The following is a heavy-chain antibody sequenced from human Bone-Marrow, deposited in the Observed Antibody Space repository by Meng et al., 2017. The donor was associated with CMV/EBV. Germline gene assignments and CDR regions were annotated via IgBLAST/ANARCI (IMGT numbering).Heavy chain of an antibody. CDR2: IYSGGTT. Sequence: GGSLRLSCAGSGFTVSNSYMSWVRQAPEKGLEWVSVIYSGGTTYYADSVKGRFTVSRDTSKNTLYLQMNGLIDEDTAVYYCTRDTSWSSSYWGQGTLVTVSS. D-gene: IGHD6-6*01. CDR1: GFTVSNSY. J-gene: IGHJ4*02. CDR3: TRDTSWSSSY. V-gene: IGHV3-66*02.